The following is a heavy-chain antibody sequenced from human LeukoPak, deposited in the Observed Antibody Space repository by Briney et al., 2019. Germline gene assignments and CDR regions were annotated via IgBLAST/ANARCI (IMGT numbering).Heavy chain of an antibody. J-gene: IGHJ4*02. CDR2: ISGSGGST. CDR3: ARDGTAMVKGDY. D-gene: IGHD5-18*01. Sequence: GGSLRLSCAASGFTFSSYAMSWVRQAPGKGLEWVSAISGSGGSTYYADSVKGRFTISRDNAKNSLYLQMNSLRAEDTAVYYCARDGTAMVKGDYWGQGTLVTVSS. CDR1: GFTFSSYA. V-gene: IGHV3-23*01.